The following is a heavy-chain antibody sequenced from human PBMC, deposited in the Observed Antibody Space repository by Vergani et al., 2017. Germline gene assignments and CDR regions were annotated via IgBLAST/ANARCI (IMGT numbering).Heavy chain of an antibody. V-gene: IGHV1-18*01. CDR2: INTYNGNT. CDR1: GYTFTSYG. CDR3: AGDLRMTPVYGLDV. D-gene: IGHD2-8*01. J-gene: IGHJ6*02. Sequence: QVQLVQSGVEVKKPGASVKVSCKASGYTFTSYGISWVRQAPGQGLEWMGWINTYNGNTNYAQKVQGRVTMTTDTSTRTAYMELRSLRSDDTAVYYCAGDLRMTPVYGLDVWGQGTTVTVSS.